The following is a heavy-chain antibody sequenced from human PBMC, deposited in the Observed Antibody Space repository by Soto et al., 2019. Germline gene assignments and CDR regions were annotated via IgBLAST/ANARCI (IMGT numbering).Heavy chain of an antibody. D-gene: IGHD4-17*01. J-gene: IGHJ4*02. CDR1: GFTFINYA. CDR3: ARDQVKGTMTIL. Sequence: GSLRLSCAASGFTFINYAMHWVRQAPGKGLEWVAVISYDGSNKYYADSVKGRFTISRDNSKNTMYLQMNSLSAEDTAVYHCARDQVKGTMTILWGQGTLVTVSS. CDR2: ISYDGSNK. V-gene: IGHV3-30-3*01.